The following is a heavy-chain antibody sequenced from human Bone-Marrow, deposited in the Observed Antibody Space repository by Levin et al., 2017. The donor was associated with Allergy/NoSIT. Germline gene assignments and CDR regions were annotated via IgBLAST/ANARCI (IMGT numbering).Heavy chain of an antibody. V-gene: IGHV6-1*01. D-gene: IGHD1-26*01. CDR3: VRGAKSGFDF. J-gene: IGHJ4*02. CDR1: GDSVSTSGVA. CDR2: TYYRSKWSN. Sequence: SQTLSLTCAISGDSVSTSGVAWNWIRQSPSRGLEWLGRTYYRSKWSNDYAVSVKSRITINPDTSKNQFSLQLYSVTPEDTAIYYCVRGAKSGFDFWGQGTLVTVSS.